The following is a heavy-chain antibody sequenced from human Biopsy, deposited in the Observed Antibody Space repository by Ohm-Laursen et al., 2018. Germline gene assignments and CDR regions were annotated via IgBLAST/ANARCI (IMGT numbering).Heavy chain of an antibody. CDR2: IFNSANT. CDR1: GGSISSGGSY. V-gene: IGHV4-31*01. D-gene: IGHD3-22*01. Sequence: SDTLSLTCTVSGGSISSGGSYWSWIRQRPGKGLERIGYIFNSANTYYNPSLKNLISISGDTSKNQFSLKLNSVTAADTAVYYCARGDYFDSNGYFWFDPWGQGTLVTVSS. J-gene: IGHJ5*02. CDR3: ARGDYFDSNGYFWFDP.